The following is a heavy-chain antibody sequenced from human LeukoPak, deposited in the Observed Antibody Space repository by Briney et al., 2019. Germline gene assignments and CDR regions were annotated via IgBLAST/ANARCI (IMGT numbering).Heavy chain of an antibody. J-gene: IGHJ3*01. Sequence: GGSLRLSCDASGFTFSSHIMTGVRQAPGKTLEWISYIGHTGSPAHYADSVRGRFTISRDNAKNSLYLQMDSLTVEDTAVYYCARDQRPYCGGECYCAIDLWGRGTLVTVSS. CDR2: IGHTGSPA. V-gene: IGHV3-48*01. CDR1: GFTFSSHI. D-gene: IGHD2-21*01. CDR3: ARDQRPYCGGECYCAIDL.